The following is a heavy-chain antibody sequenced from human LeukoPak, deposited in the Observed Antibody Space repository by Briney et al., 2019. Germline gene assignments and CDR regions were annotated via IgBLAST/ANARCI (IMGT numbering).Heavy chain of an antibody. J-gene: IGHJ4*02. D-gene: IGHD2-15*01. CDR2: IKQDGSEK. CDR1: GFTFSYYW. V-gene: IGHV3-7*01. CDR3: ARGGGSCDY. Sequence: PGGSLRLSCAASGFTFSYYWMSWVRQPPGKGLEWVANIKQDGSEKYYVDSVKGRFTISRDNDKNSLYLQMNSLRAEDMAVYYCARGGGSCDYWGQGTLVTVSS.